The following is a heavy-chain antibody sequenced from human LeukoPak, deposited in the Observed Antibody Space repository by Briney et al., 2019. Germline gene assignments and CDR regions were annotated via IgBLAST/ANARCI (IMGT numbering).Heavy chain of an antibody. CDR3: AREDHYYGSGSYYATHAFDI. V-gene: IGHV3-66*01. CDR2: IYSGGST. Sequence: GGSLRLSCAASGFTVSSNYMSWVRQAPGKGPEWVSVIYSGGSTYYADSVKGRFTISRDNSKNTLYLQMNSLRAEDTAVYYCAREDHYYGSGSYYATHAFDIWGQGTMVTVSS. D-gene: IGHD3-10*01. J-gene: IGHJ3*02. CDR1: GFTVSSNY.